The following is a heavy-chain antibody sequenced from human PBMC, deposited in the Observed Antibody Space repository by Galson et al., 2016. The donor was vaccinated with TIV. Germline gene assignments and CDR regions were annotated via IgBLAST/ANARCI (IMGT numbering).Heavy chain of an antibody. CDR2: IDPRSVAT. J-gene: IGHJ4*02. CDR3: ARARYGDYFDY. Sequence: SVKVSCKASGYTFTNFYLHWARQAPGQGLEWMGWIDPRSVATNYAQKFQGRVTMTRDTSISTAHMELTRLTPDDTAVYYCARARYGDYFDYWGQGTLVTVSS. CDR1: GYTFTNFY. D-gene: IGHD4-17*01. V-gene: IGHV1-2*02.